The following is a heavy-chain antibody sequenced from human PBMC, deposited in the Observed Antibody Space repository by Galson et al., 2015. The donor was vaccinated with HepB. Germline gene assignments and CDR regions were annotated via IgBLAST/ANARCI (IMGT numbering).Heavy chain of an antibody. CDR2: ISGSSSYI. V-gene: IGHV3-21*01. J-gene: IGHJ4*02. D-gene: IGHD2-2*01. CDR3: ARDDQYCSSTSCTEYYFDY. Sequence: SLRLSCAASGFTFSSYAMSWVRQAPGKGLEWVSAISGSSSYIYYADSVKGRFTISRDNAKNSLYLQMNSLRAEDTAVYYCARDDQYCSSTSCTEYYFDYWGQGTLVTVSS. CDR1: GFTFSSYA.